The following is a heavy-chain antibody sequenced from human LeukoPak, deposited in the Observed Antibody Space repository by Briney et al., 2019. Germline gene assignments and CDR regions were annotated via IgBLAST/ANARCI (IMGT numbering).Heavy chain of an antibody. J-gene: IGHJ3*02. V-gene: IGHV3-21*01. CDR3: ARDYDVLVNAFDI. Sequence: PGGSLRLSCAASGFTFSSYGISWVRQAPGKRLEWVASISSSMITINYADSVQGRFTISRDNAKNKLYLQMNSLRAEDTALYYCARDYDVLVNAFDIWGQGTKVTVSS. CDR2: ISSSMITI. CDR1: GFTFSSYG. D-gene: IGHD3-16*01.